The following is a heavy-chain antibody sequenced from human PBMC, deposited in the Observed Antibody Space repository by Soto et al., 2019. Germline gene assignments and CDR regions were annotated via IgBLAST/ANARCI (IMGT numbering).Heavy chain of an antibody. CDR3: VKGRGRYFVYFGLDV. CDR1: GFTFDDYA. CDR2: IDWNGGST. Sequence: EVQLVESGGGLVQPGRSLRLSCVASGFTFDDYAMHWVRQTPGKGLEWVSSIDWNGGSTAYADSVKGRFTISRDNASNSLYLQMNSLRPEDTALYYCVKGRGRYFVYFGLDVWGQGTTVTVSS. J-gene: IGHJ6*02. V-gene: IGHV3-9*01. D-gene: IGHD1-26*01.